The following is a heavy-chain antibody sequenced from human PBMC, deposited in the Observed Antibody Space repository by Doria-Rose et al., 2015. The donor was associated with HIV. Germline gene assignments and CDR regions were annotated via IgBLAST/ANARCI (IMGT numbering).Heavy chain of an antibody. V-gene: IGHV2-26*01. Sequence: QVTLKGSSPVLVKPTETLTLTCTVSGVSLSSPGMGVSWIRQPPGKALEWLANIFSDDEGSYKTSLKSRLTISRGTSKRQVVLTMTDMDPVDTATYYCARIKSSRWYHKYYFDFWGQGTLVIVSA. J-gene: IGHJ4*02. CDR1: GVSLSSPGMG. CDR3: ARIKSSRWYHKYYFDF. CDR2: IFSDDEG. D-gene: IGHD6-13*01.